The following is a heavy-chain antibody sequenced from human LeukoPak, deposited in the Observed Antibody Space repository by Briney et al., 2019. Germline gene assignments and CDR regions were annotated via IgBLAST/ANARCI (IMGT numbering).Heavy chain of an antibody. J-gene: IGHJ4*02. CDR2: ISAYNGNT. V-gene: IGHV1-18*01. CDR1: GYTFTSYG. Sequence: ASVKVSCKASGYTFTSYGISWVRQAPGQGLEWMGWISAYNGNTNYAQKLQGRVTMTTDTSTSTAYMELRSLRSDDTAVYYCARDQYYYGSGSYGLDYWGQGTLVTVSS. D-gene: IGHD3-10*01. CDR3: ARDQYYYGSGSYGLDY.